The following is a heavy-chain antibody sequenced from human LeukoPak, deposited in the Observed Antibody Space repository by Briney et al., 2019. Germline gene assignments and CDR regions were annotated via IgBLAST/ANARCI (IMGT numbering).Heavy chain of an antibody. V-gene: IGHV3-66*01. CDR3: VRGHYSNTL. CDR2: IYTDGST. CDR1: GFIVSSSY. Sequence: GGSLRLSCAASGFIVSSSYTSWVRQPPGKGLEWVSGIYTDGSTYYADSVQGRFTISRDNSKNTLYLQMNSLRADDTSVYYCVRGHYSNTLGGQGTLVTVSS. J-gene: IGHJ4*02. D-gene: IGHD4-11*01.